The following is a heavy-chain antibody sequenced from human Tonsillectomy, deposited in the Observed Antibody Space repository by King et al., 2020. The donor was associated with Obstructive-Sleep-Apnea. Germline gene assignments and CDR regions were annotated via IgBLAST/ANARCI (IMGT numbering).Heavy chain of an antibody. CDR3: ATVGGIPAEYFQH. J-gene: IGHJ1*01. V-gene: IGHV1-24*01. CDR1: GYTLTELS. D-gene: IGHD3-16*01. CDR2: FDPEDGET. Sequence: QLVQSGAEVKKPGASVKVSCKVSGYTLTELSMHGVRQAPGKGVAWMGGFDPEDGETIYAQKFQGRVTMTEDTSTDTAYMELSSLRSEDTAVYYCATVGGIPAEYFQHWGQGTLVTVSS.